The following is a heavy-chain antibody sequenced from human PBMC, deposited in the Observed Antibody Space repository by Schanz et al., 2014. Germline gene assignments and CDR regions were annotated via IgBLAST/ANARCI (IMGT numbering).Heavy chain of an antibody. CDR1: GITFSSHW. J-gene: IGHJ5*02. D-gene: IGHD3-10*01. CDR2: INSVGSNT. V-gene: IGHV3-74*02. CDR3: ARPALWFGDNCFDP. Sequence: EVQLVESGGGLVQPGGSLRLSCAASGITFSSHWMHWVRQDPGKGLVWVARINSVGSNTDYADSVTGRFTISRDNAKNTLYLQMNTLRAEDTAVYYCARPALWFGDNCFDPWGQGTLVIVSS.